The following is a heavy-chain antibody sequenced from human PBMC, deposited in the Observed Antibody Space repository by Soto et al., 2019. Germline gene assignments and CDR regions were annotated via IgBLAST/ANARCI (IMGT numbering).Heavy chain of an antibody. CDR1: GFTVSSNY. CDR3: ARGGCSSTSCRNWFDP. V-gene: IGHV3-53*04. CDR2: IYSGGST. J-gene: IGHJ5*02. D-gene: IGHD2-2*01. Sequence: GGSLRLSCAASGFTVSSNYMSWVRQAPGKGLEWVSVIYSGGSTYYADSVKGRFTISRHNSKNTLYLQMNSLRAEDTAVYYCARGGCSSTSCRNWFDPWGQGTLVTVSS.